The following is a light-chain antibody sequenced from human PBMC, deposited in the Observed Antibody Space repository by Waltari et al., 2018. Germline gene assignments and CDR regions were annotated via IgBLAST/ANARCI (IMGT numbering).Light chain of an antibody. J-gene: IGKJ3*01. CDR1: QSLLHSNGYNY. V-gene: IGKV2-28*01. CDR3: MQALQTPRT. CDR2: LGS. Sequence: DIVMTQSPLSLPVTPVEPSSISCRSSQSLLHSNGYNYSDWYLQKPGQSPQLLIYLGSNRASGVPDRFSGSGSGTDFTLKISRVEAEDVGVYYCMQALQTPRTFGPGTKVDIK.